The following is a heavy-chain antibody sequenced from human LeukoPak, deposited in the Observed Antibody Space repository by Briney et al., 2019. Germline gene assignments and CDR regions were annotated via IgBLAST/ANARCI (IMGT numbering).Heavy chain of an antibody. CDR1: GGTFSSYA. D-gene: IGHD3-10*01. V-gene: IGHV1-69*13. Sequence: GASVKVSCKASGGTFSSYAISWVRQAPGQGLEWMGGIIPIFGTANYAQKFQGRVTITADESTSTAYMELSSLRSEDTAVYYCGRDPYGSGSYTPYNWFDPWGQGTLVTVSS. CDR3: GRDPYGSGSYTPYNWFDP. CDR2: IIPIFGTA. J-gene: IGHJ5*02.